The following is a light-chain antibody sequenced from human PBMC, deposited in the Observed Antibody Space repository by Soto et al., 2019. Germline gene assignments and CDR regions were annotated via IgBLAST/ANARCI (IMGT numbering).Light chain of an antibody. CDR3: NSYTSTFTWV. CDR2: EVT. Sequence: QSALTQPASVSGSPGQSITISCTGTSSDVGGHNFVSWFQQHPGKDPKLMIYEVTNRPSGVSDRFSGSKSGNTASLTISGLQAEDDADYYCNSYTSTFTWVFGGGTKVTVL. J-gene: IGLJ2*01. V-gene: IGLV2-14*01. CDR1: SSDVGGHNF.